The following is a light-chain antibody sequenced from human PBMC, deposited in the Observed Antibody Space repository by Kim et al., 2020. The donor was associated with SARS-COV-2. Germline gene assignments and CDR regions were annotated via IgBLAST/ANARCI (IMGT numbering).Light chain of an antibody. CDR3: QQADTFPPT. J-gene: IGKJ4*01. V-gene: IGKV1-12*01. CDR2: GAS. CDR1: QGIGTW. Sequence: ASVGARVPITCRASQGIGTWLAWYQYEPGKAPELLIYGASSLQSGVPSRFSSSGSGTDFTLTISSLQPEDFACYYCQQADTFPPTFGGGTKVDIK.